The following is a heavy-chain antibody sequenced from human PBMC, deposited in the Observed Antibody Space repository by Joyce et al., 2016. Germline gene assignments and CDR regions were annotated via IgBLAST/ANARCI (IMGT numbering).Heavy chain of an antibody. CDR2: IYYSGST. CDR3: ARAFLTGPYYFDY. J-gene: IGHJ4*02. V-gene: IGHV4-61*01. Sequence: QVQLQESGPGLVKTSETLSLTCAVSGVSVNSASYFWTWVRQPPVKRLEWIGYIYYSGSTKYNPALKSRVTLSVDTLRNQFSLNLRSVTAADTAVYYCARAFLTGPYYFDYWGQGTLVPVSS. CDR1: GVSVNSASYF. D-gene: IGHD3-9*01.